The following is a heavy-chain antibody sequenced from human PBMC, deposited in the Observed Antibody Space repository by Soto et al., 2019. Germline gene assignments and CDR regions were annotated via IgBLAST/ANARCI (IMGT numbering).Heavy chain of an antibody. V-gene: IGHV4-38-2*02. D-gene: IGHD2-8*02. CDR1: GDSIRSRHF. J-gene: IGHJ5*02. CDR2: IFHSGST. Sequence: SETLSLTCTVSGDSIRSRHFWGWIRQTPGKGLEWIASIFHSGSTDYNPSLKSRVTMSVDASKNQFSLKLSSVTTADTAVYFCARVAFCTGITCSADNWFDPWGQGTLVTVSS. CDR3: ARVAFCTGITCSADNWFDP.